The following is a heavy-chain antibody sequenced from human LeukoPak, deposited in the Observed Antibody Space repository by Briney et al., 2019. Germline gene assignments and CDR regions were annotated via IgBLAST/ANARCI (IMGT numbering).Heavy chain of an antibody. CDR3: ARKDIVVVPAAILYYGMDV. Sequence: SETLSLTCTVSGGSISSGDYYWSWIRQPPGKGLEWIGYIYYSGSTYYNPSLKSRVTISVDTSKNQFSLKLSSVTAADTAVYYCARKDIVVVPAAILYYGMDVWGQGTTVTVSS. V-gene: IGHV4-30-4*01. D-gene: IGHD2-2*02. J-gene: IGHJ6*02. CDR2: IYYSGST. CDR1: GGSISSGDYY.